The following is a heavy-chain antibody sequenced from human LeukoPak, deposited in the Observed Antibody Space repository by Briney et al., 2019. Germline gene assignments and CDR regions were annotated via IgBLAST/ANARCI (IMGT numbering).Heavy chain of an antibody. CDR1: GGSISSYG. J-gene: IGHJ6*03. D-gene: IGHD1/OR15-1a*01. Sequence: GPSVKVSCTASGGSISSYGISWVRQAPVQGLEWMGRIISVFGTANYAQKFQDRVTITADIASNTAYMELTSLTSEDTAVYFCAKQGEIRQDYYLDVSGNGTTVTVSS. CDR2: IISVFGTA. CDR3: AKQGEIRQDYYLDV. V-gene: IGHV1-69*06.